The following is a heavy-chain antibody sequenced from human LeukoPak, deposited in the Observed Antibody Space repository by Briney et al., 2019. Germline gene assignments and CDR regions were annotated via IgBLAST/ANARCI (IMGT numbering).Heavy chain of an antibody. CDR3: ARDSPPISFDY. J-gene: IGHJ4*02. CDR1: GFTFSSYS. D-gene: IGHD2-21*01. Sequence: GGSLRLSCAASGFTFSSYSMNWVRQAPGKGLEWVSYISSSSSTIYYADSVKGRFTISRDNAKNSLYLQMNSLRAEDTAVYYCARDSPPISFDYWGQGTLVTVSS. V-gene: IGHV3-48*04. CDR2: ISSSSSTI.